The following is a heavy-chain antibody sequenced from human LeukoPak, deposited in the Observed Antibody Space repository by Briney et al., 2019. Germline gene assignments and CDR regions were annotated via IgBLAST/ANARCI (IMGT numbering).Heavy chain of an antibody. CDR2: ISYDGSNK. V-gene: IGHV3-30-3*01. J-gene: IGHJ4*02. CDR1: GFTFSNAW. CDR3: ARVQYDILTTMGY. Sequence: GGSLRLSCAASGFTFSNAWMSWVRQAPGKGLEWVAVISYDGSNKYYADSVKGRFTISRDNSKNTLYLQMNSLRAEDTAVYYCARVQYDILTTMGYWGQGTLVTVSS. D-gene: IGHD3-9*01.